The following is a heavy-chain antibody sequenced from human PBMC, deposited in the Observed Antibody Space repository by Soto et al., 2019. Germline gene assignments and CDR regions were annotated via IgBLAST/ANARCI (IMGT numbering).Heavy chain of an antibody. Sequence: QVQLVQPGAEVKNPGASVKVSCKASGYTFTTIGISWVRQAPGQGLEWMGWLSAYNGNRNYAHNFHGRVILTTDTVTTSTYMELRSLRSDDTAVSYCASGGTPIDCWGQGTLVTVSS. J-gene: IGHJ4*02. CDR1: GYTFTTIG. V-gene: IGHV1-18*01. CDR2: LSAYNGNR. D-gene: IGHD3-16*01. CDR3: ASGGTPIDC.